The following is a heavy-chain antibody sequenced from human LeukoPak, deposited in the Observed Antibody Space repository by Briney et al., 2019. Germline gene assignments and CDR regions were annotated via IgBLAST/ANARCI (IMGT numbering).Heavy chain of an antibody. V-gene: IGHV4-34*01. CDR1: GGSFSDYY. CDR2: IDHGGTT. J-gene: IGHJ4*02. Sequence: SETLSLTCAVYGGSFSDYYWSWIRQPPGKGLEWVGEIDHGGTTTTNPSLKSRVTISVDTSKNQFSLKLSSVTAADTAVYYCARLILGSGYTYWGQGTLVTVSS. CDR3: ARLILGSGYTY. D-gene: IGHD3-22*01.